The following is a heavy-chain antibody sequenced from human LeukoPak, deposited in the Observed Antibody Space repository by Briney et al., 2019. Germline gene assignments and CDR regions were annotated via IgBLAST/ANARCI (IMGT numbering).Heavy chain of an antibody. V-gene: IGHV3-11*01. J-gene: IGHJ5*02. D-gene: IGHD1-26*01. CDR1: GFTFSDYY. CDR2: ISSSGSTI. Sequence: GGSLRLSCAASGFTFSDYYMSWIRQAPGKGLEWVSYISSSGSTIYYADSVKGRFTISRDNAKNSLYLQMNSLRAEDTAVYYCARDVVLTEWELGWFDPWGQGTLVTVSS. CDR3: ARDVVLTEWELGWFDP.